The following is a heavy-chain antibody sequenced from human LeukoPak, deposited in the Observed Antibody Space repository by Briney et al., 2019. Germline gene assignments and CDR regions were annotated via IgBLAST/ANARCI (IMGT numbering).Heavy chain of an antibody. D-gene: IGHD1-14*01. V-gene: IGHV3-30-3*01. Sequence: GGSLRLSCAASGFTFSSYTMDWVRQAPGKGLEWVARISYAGSNNYYADSVKGRFTISSDNPKNTLYLQMNSLRAEDTAVYYCARNGYKASGDYWGQGTLVTVSS. CDR1: GFTFSSYT. CDR3: ARNGYKASGDY. J-gene: IGHJ4*02. CDR2: ISYAGSNN.